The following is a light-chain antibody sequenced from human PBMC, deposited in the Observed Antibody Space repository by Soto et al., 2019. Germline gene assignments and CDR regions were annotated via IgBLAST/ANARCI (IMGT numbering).Light chain of an antibody. CDR2: TAS. J-gene: IGKJ1*01. V-gene: IGKV3-20*01. Sequence: EVVLTQSPGTLSLSPGERATLSCRASQSVSSSYLAWYQQKPGQAPRLLIYTASSRATGIPDRFSGSGSGTDFTLTISRLEPEDFAVYYCPQYGSSLTFGQVTKVDIK. CDR1: QSVSSSY. CDR3: PQYGSSLT.